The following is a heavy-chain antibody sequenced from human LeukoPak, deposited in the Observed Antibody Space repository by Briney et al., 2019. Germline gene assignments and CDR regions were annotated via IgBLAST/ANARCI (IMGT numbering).Heavy chain of an antibody. D-gene: IGHD2-15*01. CDR3: ARLGRYCSGGSCYSGRRGLGYYFDY. Sequence: ASVKVSCKASGGTFSSYAINWVRQATGQGLEWMGWMNPNSGNTGYAQKFQGRVTMTRNTSISTAYMELSSLRSEDTAVYYCARLGRYCSGGSCYSGRRGLGYYFDYWGQGTLVTVSS. V-gene: IGHV1-8*02. CDR1: GGTFSSYA. J-gene: IGHJ4*02. CDR2: MNPNSGNT.